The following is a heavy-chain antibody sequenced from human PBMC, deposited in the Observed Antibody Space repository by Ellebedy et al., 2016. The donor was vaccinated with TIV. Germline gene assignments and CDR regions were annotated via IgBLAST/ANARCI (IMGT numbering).Heavy chain of an antibody. Sequence: GGSLRLSXAASGFTFNSYAMSWVRQAPGKGLEWISAISGSGPPTNYADTVKGRFTISRDNSKNTLYLQMNSLRAEDTAVYYCAKDGRDNGVFVLGTQFDDWGQGTLVTVSS. CDR3: AKDGRDNGVFVLGTQFDD. V-gene: IGHV3-23*01. CDR1: GFTFNSYA. J-gene: IGHJ4*02. CDR2: ISGSGPPT. D-gene: IGHD3-16*01.